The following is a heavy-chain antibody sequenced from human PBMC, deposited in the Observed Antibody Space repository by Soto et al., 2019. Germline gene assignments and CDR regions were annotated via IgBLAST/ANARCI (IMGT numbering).Heavy chain of an antibody. CDR2: IIPIFGTA. Sequence: GASVKVSCKASGGTFSSYAISWVRQAPGQGLEWMGGIIPIFGTANYAQKFQGRVTITADESTSTAYMELSNLRSEDTAVYYCARHFGPYYFDYWGQGTLVTVSS. CDR3: ARHFGPYYFDY. CDR1: GGTFSSYA. D-gene: IGHD3-3*01. J-gene: IGHJ4*02. V-gene: IGHV1-69*13.